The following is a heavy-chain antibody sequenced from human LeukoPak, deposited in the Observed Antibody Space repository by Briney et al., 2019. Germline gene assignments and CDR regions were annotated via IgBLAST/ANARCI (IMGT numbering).Heavy chain of an antibody. J-gene: IGHJ5*02. CDR1: GFTFSDYG. CDR3: ARTKKWLDTGGSYWFAP. Sequence: GGSLRLSCAASGFTFSDYGMHWVRQAPGKGLEFVSSISSNGGSTYYGNSVKGRFTIFRDNSKNTVYLQMVSLRAEDMGVYYCARTKKWLDTGGSYWFAPWGQGTLVTVSS. V-gene: IGHV3-64*01. CDR2: ISSNGGST. D-gene: IGHD5-18*01.